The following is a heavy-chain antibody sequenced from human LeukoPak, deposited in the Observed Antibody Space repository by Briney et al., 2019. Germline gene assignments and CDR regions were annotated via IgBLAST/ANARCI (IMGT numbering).Heavy chain of an antibody. D-gene: IGHD6-6*01. J-gene: IGHJ6*03. CDR3: ARRGAARPPYFYYYLDV. Sequence: NGNTDFAQKLQGRVTMTTDTSTSTAYLKLRSLTSDDTAVYYCARRGAARPPYFYYYLDVWGEGTTVXVSS. CDR2: NGNT. V-gene: IGHV1-18*01.